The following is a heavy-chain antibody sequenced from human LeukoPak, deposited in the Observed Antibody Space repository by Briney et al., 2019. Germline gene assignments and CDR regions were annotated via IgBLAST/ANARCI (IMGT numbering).Heavy chain of an antibody. CDR3: ARVLVTLDAFDI. CDR2: INPSGGST. V-gene: IGHV1-46*01. CDR1: GYTFTSYY. J-gene: IGHJ3*02. D-gene: IGHD3-16*02. Sequence: ASVKVSCKASGYTFTSYYMHWVRQAPGQGLEWMGIINPSGGSTSYAQKFQGRVTMTRDMSTSTVYMELSSLGSEDTAVYYCARVLVTLDAFDIWGQGTMVTVSS.